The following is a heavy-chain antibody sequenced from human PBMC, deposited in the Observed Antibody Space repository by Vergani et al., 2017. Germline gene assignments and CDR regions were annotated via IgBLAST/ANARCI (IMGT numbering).Heavy chain of an antibody. V-gene: IGHV3-7*01. CDR3: SRINYYGSSGYSLTRWHNWFDP. CDR2: INQDGSEK. J-gene: IGHJ5*02. CDR1: GFLFSHYW. Sequence: EVQLVESGGGLVQPGGSLRLSCAASGFLFSHYWMSWVRQAPGKGLEWVANINQDGSEKYYVDSVKGRLTISRDNAKNSLYLQMNSLRAEDTALYYCSRINYYGSSGYSLTRWHNWFDPWGEGTLITFSS. D-gene: IGHD3-22*01.